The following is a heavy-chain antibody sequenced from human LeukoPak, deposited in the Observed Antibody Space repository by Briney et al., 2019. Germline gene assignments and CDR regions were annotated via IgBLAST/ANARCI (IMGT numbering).Heavy chain of an antibody. J-gene: IGHJ5*02. CDR1: GGSISSYY. V-gene: IGHV4-59*01. D-gene: IGHD3-9*01. CDR2: IYYSGST. CDR3: ARGLTSLRYFDWSPPNWFDP. Sequence: SETLSLTCTVSGGSISSYYWSWIRQPPGKGLEWIGYIYYSGSTNYNPSLKSRVTISVDTSKNQFSLKLSSVTAADTAVYYCARGLTSLRYFDWSPPNWFDPWGQGTLVTVSS.